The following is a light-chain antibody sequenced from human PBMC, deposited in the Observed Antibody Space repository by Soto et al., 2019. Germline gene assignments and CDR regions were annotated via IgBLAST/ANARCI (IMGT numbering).Light chain of an antibody. J-gene: IGKJ4*01. V-gene: IGKV1-39*01. CDR1: QSISSY. Sequence: DIQMTQSPSSLSAFVGDRVTITCRASQSISSYLNWYQQKPGKAPELLIYAASSLQSGVPSRFSGSGSGTDFTLTIISLQPEDFATYYCQQSHSTPLTFGGGTKLEI. CDR2: AAS. CDR3: QQSHSTPLT.